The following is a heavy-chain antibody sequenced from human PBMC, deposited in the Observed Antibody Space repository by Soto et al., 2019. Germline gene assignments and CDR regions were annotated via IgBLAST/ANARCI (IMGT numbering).Heavy chain of an antibody. J-gene: IGHJ5*02. V-gene: IGHV4-59*01. CDR1: GGSISSYY. CDR3: AREVVTLSYNWFDP. D-gene: IGHD2-21*02. CDR2: IYYSGST. Sequence: SDTLSLTCTVSGGSISSYYWSWIRQPPGKGLEWIGYIYYSGSTNYNPSLKSRVTISVDTSKNQFSLKLSSVTAADTAVYYCAREVVTLSYNWFDPWGQGTLVNVSS.